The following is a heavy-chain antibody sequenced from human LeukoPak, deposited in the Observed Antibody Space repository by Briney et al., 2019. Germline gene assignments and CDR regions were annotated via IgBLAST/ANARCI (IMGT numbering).Heavy chain of an antibody. CDR2: IYHSGST. CDR3: ARDGSHGYCSSTSCYIDP. V-gene: IGHV4-30-2*01. J-gene: IGHJ5*02. CDR1: GGSISSGGYY. D-gene: IGHD2-2*02. Sequence: SETLSLTCTVSGGSISSGGYYWSWIRQPPGKGLEWIGYIYHSGSTYYNPSLKSRVTISVDRSKNQFSLKLSSVTAADTAVYYCARDGSHGYCSSTSCYIDPWGQGTLATVSS.